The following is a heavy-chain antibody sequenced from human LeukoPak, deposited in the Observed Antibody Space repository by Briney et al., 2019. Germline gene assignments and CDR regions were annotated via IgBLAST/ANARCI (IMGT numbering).Heavy chain of an antibody. CDR2: ITYDVSNK. CDR3: AKEAHSSGWYAYYFDY. CDR1: GVTFRRYT. J-gene: IGHJ4*02. Sequence: VGSLRLSCAASGVTFRRYTMHWVCEGPRQGEGWGAVITYDVSNKYYADSAKGPFTIAGDNSKNTPYLQMNSLRAEDTAVYYCAKEAHSSGWYAYYFDYWSQGTLVTVSS. D-gene: IGHD6-19*01. V-gene: IGHV3-30*18.